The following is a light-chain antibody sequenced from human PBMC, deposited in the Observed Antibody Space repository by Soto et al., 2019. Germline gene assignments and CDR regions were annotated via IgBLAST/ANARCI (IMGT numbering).Light chain of an antibody. V-gene: IGLV1-40*01. Sequence: QAVVTQPPSVSGAPGQRVTISCTGSSSNIGAGYDVHWYQQLPGTAPKLLIYSNSNRPSGVPDRFSGSKSGTSASLAITGLQAEDEADYYCQSYDGSLGVFGTGTKLTVL. CDR2: SNS. CDR1: SSNIGAGYD. CDR3: QSYDGSLGV. J-gene: IGLJ1*01.